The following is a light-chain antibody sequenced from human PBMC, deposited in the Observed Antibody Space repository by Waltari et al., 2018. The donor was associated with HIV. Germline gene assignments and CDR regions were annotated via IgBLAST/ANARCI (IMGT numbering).Light chain of an antibody. Sequence: DIQLTQSPSYVSASVGETVTVTCRARQDSSRSLAWYQQKPGKAPELLIFAASTLQSGVSSRVSGSGSGTSFTLTLNTLRTEDFATYYCQQADSLPLTFGGVTKVEI. V-gene: IGKV1-12*01. CDR2: AAS. CDR3: QQADSLPLT. J-gene: IGKJ4*01. CDR1: QDSSRS.